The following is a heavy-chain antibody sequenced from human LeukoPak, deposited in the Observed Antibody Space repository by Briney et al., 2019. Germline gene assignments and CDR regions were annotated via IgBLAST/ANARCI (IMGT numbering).Heavy chain of an antibody. V-gene: IGHV1-69*13. CDR3: ARTLAYCGGDCYFPLPY. CDR1: GYTFTSYG. D-gene: IGHD2-21*02. Sequence: GASVKVSCKASGYTFTSYGISWVRQAPGQGLEWMGGIIPIFGTANYAQKFQGRVTITADESTSTAYMELSSLRSEDTAVYYCARTLAYCGGDCYFPLPYWGQGTLVTVSS. J-gene: IGHJ4*02. CDR2: IIPIFGTA.